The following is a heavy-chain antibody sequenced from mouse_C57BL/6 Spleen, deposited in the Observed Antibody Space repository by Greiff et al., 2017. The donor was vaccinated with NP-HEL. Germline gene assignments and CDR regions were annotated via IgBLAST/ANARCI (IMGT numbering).Heavy chain of an antibody. V-gene: IGHV5-4*03. CDR1: GFPFRRYA. Sequence: EVKLMESGGGLVKPGGSLKLSCAASGFPFRRYAMSWVRQTPETRLEWVATLSDGGSYTYYPDNVKGRFTIFRDNAKNNLYLQMSHLKSEDTAMYYCARGGGSSYLAWFAYWGQGTLVTVSA. CDR3: ARGGGSSYLAWFAY. CDR2: LSDGGSYT. D-gene: IGHD1-1*01. J-gene: IGHJ3*01.